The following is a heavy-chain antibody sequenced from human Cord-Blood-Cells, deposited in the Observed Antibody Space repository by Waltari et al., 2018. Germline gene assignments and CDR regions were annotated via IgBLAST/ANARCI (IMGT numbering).Heavy chain of an antibody. CDR1: GFTFSSYE. Sequence: EVQLVESGGGLVQPGGSLRLSCAASGFTFSSYELNCVRQAPGKGLEWVSYISSSGSTIYYADSVKGRFTISRDNAKNSLYLQMNSLRAEDTAVYYCARVPYSGYDFDYWGQGTLVTVSS. J-gene: IGHJ4*02. V-gene: IGHV3-48*03. CDR3: ARVPYSGYDFDY. CDR2: ISSSGSTI. D-gene: IGHD5-12*01.